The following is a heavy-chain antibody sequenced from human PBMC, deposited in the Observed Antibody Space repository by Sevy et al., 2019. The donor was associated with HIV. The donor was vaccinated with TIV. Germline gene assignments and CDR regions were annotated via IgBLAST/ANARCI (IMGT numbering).Heavy chain of an antibody. V-gene: IGHV3-23*01. Sequence: GGSLRLSCEASGFSFSNYGMNWVRQAPGKGLEWVSGTSGSGGSTYYADSVKGRFTISRDNSKNTLYLQMNSLRAEDTAVYSCAKDGESYVWGSHYDYWGQGTLFTVSS. CDR3: AKDGESYVWGSHYDY. CDR1: GFSFSNYG. J-gene: IGHJ4*02. CDR2: TSGSGGST. D-gene: IGHD3-16*01.